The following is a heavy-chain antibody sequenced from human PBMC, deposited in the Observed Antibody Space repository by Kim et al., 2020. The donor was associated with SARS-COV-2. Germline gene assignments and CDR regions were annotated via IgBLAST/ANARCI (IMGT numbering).Heavy chain of an antibody. J-gene: IGHJ4*01. Sequence: GGSLRLSCAASGFTFSDYYMSWIRQAPGKGLEWVSYIISSSSYTNYEDSVKGRFTISRDNAKNLLYLQMNSLRAEDTAVYYCARVSYDYVWGSSRDDDY. CDR3: ARVSYDYVWGSSRDDDY. V-gene: IGHV3-11*05. CDR2: IISSSSYT. CDR1: GFTFSDYY. D-gene: IGHD3-16*02.